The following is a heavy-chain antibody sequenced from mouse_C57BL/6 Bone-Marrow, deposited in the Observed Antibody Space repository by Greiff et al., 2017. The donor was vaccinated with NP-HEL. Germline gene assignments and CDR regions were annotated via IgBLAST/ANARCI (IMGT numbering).Heavy chain of an antibody. J-gene: IGHJ2*01. Sequence: EVQVVESGGGLVQPGGSLKLSCAASGFTFSDYGMAWVRQAPRKGPEWVAFISNLAYSIYYADTVTGRFTISRENAKNTLYLEMSSLRSEDTAMYYCARLEYYGSSYIFDYWGQGTTLTVSS. CDR3: ARLEYYGSSYIFDY. CDR2: ISNLAYSI. CDR1: GFTFSDYG. V-gene: IGHV5-15*01. D-gene: IGHD1-1*01.